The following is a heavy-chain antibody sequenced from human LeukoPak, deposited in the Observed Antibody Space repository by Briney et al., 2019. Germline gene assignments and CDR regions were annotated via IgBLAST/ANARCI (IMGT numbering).Heavy chain of an antibody. CDR3: ARSFCTSSSCYAVYFDY. J-gene: IGHJ4*02. Sequence: GGSLRLSCAASGFTFSDYYMSWIRQAPGKGLEWVSYISSSGSTIYYADSVKGRFTISRDNSKNTLYLQMNSLRAEDTALYYCARSFCTSSSCYAVYFDYWGQGTLVTVSS. D-gene: IGHD2-2*01. CDR2: ISSSGSTI. V-gene: IGHV3-11*01. CDR1: GFTFSDYY.